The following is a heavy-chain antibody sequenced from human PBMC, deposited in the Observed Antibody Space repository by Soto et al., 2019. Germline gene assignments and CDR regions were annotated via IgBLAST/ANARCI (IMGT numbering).Heavy chain of an antibody. D-gene: IGHD2-8*02. Sequence: QVQLVESGGGVVQPGRSLRLSCAASGFTFSSYGMHWVRQAPGKGLEWVAVISYDGSNKYYADSVKGRFTISRDNSKNTLYLQMNSLRAEDTAVYYCALLMIPGLDYWGQGTLVTVSS. CDR2: ISYDGSNK. V-gene: IGHV3-30*03. CDR1: GFTFSSYG. CDR3: ALLMIPGLDY. J-gene: IGHJ4*02.